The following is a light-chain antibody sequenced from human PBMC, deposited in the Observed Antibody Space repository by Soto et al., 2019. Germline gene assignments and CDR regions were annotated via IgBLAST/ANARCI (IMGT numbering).Light chain of an antibody. CDR2: DVS. J-gene: IGLJ2*01. CDR3: SSYGASSTL. V-gene: IGLV2-14*03. CDR1: TSDIGGYNY. Sequence: QSALTQPASVSGSPGQSITISCTGSTSDIGGYNYVSWYQQHPGKAPKLLIYDVSYRPSGISDRFSGSKSGNTASLTISGLQHEDEADYYCSSYGASSTLLGGGTKVTVL.